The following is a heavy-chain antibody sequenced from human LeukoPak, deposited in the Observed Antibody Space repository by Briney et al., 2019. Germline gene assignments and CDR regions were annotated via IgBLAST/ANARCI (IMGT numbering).Heavy chain of an antibody. CDR3: ARRVVGATCLDY. CDR2: INSDGSST. J-gene: IGHJ4*02. D-gene: IGHD1-26*01. Sequence: PGGSLRLSCAASGFTFSSYGMHWVRQAPGKGLVWVSRINSDGSSTSYADSVKGRFTISRDNAKNTLYLQMNSLRAEDKAVYYCARRVVGATCLDYWGQGTLVTVSS. CDR1: GFTFSSYG. V-gene: IGHV3-74*01.